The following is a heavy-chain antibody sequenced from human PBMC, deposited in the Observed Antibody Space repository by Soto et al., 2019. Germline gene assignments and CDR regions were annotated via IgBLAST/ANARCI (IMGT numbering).Heavy chain of an antibody. CDR3: AKDFAVVVPPPESSSSWVRRQYYYYGMDV. Sequence: GGSLRLSCAASGFTFSSYAMSWVRQAPGKGLEWVSAISGSGGSTYYADSVKGRFTISRDNSKNTLYLQMNSLRAEDTAVYYCAKDFAVVVPPPESSSSWVRRQYYYYGMDVWGQGTTVTVSS. D-gene: IGHD2-2*01. V-gene: IGHV3-23*01. CDR1: GFTFSSYA. J-gene: IGHJ6*02. CDR2: ISGSGGST.